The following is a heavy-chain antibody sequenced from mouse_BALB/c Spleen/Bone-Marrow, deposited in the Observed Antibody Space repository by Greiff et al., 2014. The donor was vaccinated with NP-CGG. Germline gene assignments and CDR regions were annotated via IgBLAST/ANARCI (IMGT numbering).Heavy chain of an antibody. Sequence: VQLQQSGAELVKPGASVKLSCTASGFNITDTYMHWVKQRPEQGLEWIGRIDPANGNTKYDPKFQGKATITADTSSNTAYLQLSSLTSEDSAVYYCAAYYYGSSYGFAYWSQGTLVTVTA. D-gene: IGHD1-1*01. CDR3: AAYYYGSSYGFAY. CDR1: GFNITDTY. CDR2: IDPANGNT. V-gene: IGHV14-3*02. J-gene: IGHJ3*01.